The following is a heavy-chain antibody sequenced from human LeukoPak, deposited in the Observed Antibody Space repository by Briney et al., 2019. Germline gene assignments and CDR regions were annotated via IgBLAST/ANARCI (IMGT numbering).Heavy chain of an antibody. D-gene: IGHD3-22*01. CDR2: IYYSGSP. V-gene: IGHV4-59*01. J-gene: IGHJ3*02. Sequence: SETLSLTCTVSGGSISGYYWSWIRLPPEKGLEWIGYIYYSGSPNYNPSLKSRVTISLDTSKNQFSLRLTSVTAEDTAVYYCASRFYYDSSGYHAFDIWGQGTMVTVSS. CDR3: ASRFYYDSSGYHAFDI. CDR1: GGSISGYY.